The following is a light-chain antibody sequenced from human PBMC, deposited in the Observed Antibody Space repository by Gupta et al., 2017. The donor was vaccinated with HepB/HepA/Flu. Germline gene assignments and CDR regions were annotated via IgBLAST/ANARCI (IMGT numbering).Light chain of an antibody. CDR2: AAS. V-gene: IGKV1-39*01. CDR3: LQSFTSPLT. J-gene: IGKJ2*01. Sequence: DTPMPPSPSSLSASVGDRITITCRASQSIGTFLDWYQQKPGKAPNLLIHAASSLRSGVPSRFSGSGSATEFTLTISSLEPDDFATYYCLQSFTSPLTFGEGTKVDIK. CDR1: QSIGTF.